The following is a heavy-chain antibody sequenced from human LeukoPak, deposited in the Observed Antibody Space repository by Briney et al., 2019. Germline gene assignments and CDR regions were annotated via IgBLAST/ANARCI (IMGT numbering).Heavy chain of an antibody. D-gene: IGHD1-26*01. Sequence: ASVKVSCKASGYTFTSYGISWVRQAPGQGLEWMGWINPNSGGTNYAQKFQGRVTMTRDTSISTAYMDLSRLRSDDTAVYYCARGSIVGATFDYFDYWGQGTLVTVSS. CDR1: GYTFTSYG. J-gene: IGHJ4*02. CDR3: ARGSIVGATFDYFDY. V-gene: IGHV1-2*02. CDR2: INPNSGGT.